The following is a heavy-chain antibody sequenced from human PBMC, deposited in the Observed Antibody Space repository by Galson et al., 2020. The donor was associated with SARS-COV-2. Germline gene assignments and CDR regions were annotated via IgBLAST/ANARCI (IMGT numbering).Heavy chain of an antibody. CDR1: GYSLTSHW. D-gene: IGHD7-27*01. CDR2: IDPSDSYT. CDR3: ARHLAGDPGAFDI. Sequence: HGESLKISCKSSGYSLTSHWISWVRQMPGKGLEWMGRIDPSDSYTNYSPSFQGHVTHSADKSISTAYLQWSSLKAPDPAMYYCARHLAGDPGAFDIWGKGTMVTGSS. J-gene: IGHJ3*02. V-gene: IGHV5-10-1*01.